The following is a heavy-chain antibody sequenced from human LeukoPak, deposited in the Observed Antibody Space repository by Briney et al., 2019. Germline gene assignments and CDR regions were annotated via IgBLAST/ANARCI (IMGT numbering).Heavy chain of an antibody. Sequence: GSLRLSCAASGFTVSSNYMSWIRQPPGKGLEWIGYISYSGSTNYNPSLKSRVTISVDPSKNQFSLRLSSVTAADTAVYYCAREVWSGYYFAFDIWGQGTMVTVSS. J-gene: IGHJ3*02. CDR1: GFTVSSNY. CDR2: ISYSGST. V-gene: IGHV4-59*02. CDR3: AREVWSGYYFAFDI. D-gene: IGHD3-3*01.